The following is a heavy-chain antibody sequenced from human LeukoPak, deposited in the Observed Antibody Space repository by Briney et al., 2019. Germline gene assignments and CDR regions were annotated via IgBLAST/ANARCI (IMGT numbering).Heavy chain of an antibody. D-gene: IGHD2-2*03. V-gene: IGHV1-2*02. J-gene: IGHJ3*02. Sequence: ASVKVSCKASGYTFTGHYMHWVRQAPGQGLEWMGWINPNSGGTNYAQKFQGRVTMTRDTSISTAYMELSRLRSDDTAVYYCAILGGYCSSTSCHDAFDIWGQGTMVTVSS. CDR1: GYTFTGHY. CDR3: AILGGYCSSTSCHDAFDI. CDR2: INPNSGGT.